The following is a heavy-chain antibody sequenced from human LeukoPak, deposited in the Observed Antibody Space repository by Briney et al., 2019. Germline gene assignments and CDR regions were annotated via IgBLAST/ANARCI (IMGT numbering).Heavy chain of an antibody. CDR1: GYTFTGYY. CDR3: ARGDCSSTSCYVMDV. CDR2: INPNSGGT. J-gene: IGHJ6*04. D-gene: IGHD2-2*01. V-gene: IGHV1-2*02. Sequence: ASVKVSCKASGYTFTGYYMHWARQAPGQGLEWMGWINPNSGGTNYAQKFQGRVTMTRDTSTSTVYMELSSLRSEDTAVYYCARGDCSSTSCYVMDVWGKGTTVTVSS.